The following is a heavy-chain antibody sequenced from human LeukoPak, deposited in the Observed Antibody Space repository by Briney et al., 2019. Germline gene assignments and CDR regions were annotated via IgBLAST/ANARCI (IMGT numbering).Heavy chain of an antibody. CDR2: IYYSGST. D-gene: IGHD5-18*01. V-gene: IGHV4-59*01. CDR3: AGGYSYGRYYYYYYMDV. CDR1: GGSISSYY. Sequence: PSETLSLTCTVSGGSISSYYWSWIRQPPGMGLEWIGYIYYSGSTNYNPSLKSRVTISVDTSKNQFSLKLSSVTAADTAVYYCAGGYSYGRYYYYYYMDVWGKGTTVTVSS. J-gene: IGHJ6*03.